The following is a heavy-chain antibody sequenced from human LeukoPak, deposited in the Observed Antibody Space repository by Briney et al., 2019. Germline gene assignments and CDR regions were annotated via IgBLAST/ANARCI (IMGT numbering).Heavy chain of an antibody. J-gene: IGHJ4*02. CDR2: INSDGSST. D-gene: IGHD5-18*01. V-gene: IGHV3-74*01. CDR1: GFTFSSYW. Sequence: GGSLRLSCAASGFTFSSYWMHWVRQAPGKGLVWVSRINSDGSSTSYADSVKGRFTISRDNAKNTLYLQMNSLRAEDTAVYYCARWQLRAMVYFDYWGQGTLVTVSS. CDR3: ARWQLRAMVYFDY.